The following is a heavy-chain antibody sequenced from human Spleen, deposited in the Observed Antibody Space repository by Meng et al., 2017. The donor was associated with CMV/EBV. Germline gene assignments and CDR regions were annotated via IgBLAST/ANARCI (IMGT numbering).Heavy chain of an antibody. D-gene: IGHD3/OR15-3a*01. CDR3: ARVDPPYGMNV. V-gene: IGHV4-38-2*02. Sequence: GSLRLSCSVSGYFISSGYSWGWIRQPPGKGLEWMGNIDQSGTTYYNPSLNSRVTILLDMSKNQFPLKLSSVTAADTAVYYCARVDPPYGMNVWGQGTTVTVSS. CDR2: IDQSGTT. CDR1: GYFISSGYS. J-gene: IGHJ6*02.